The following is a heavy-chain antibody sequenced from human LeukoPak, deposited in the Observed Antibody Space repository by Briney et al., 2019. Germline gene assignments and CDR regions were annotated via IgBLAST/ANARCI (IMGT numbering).Heavy chain of an antibody. CDR3: ARDGGEEDSGYDYSEAFDI. CDR1: GYTFTSYY. CDR2: INPSGGST. Sequence: ASVKVSCKASGYTFTSYYMHWVQQAPGQGLEWMGIINPSGGSTSYAQKFQGRVTMTRDTSTSTVYMELSSLRSEDTAVYYCARDGGEEDSGYDYSEAFDIWGQGTMVTVSS. V-gene: IGHV1-46*01. D-gene: IGHD5-12*01. J-gene: IGHJ3*02.